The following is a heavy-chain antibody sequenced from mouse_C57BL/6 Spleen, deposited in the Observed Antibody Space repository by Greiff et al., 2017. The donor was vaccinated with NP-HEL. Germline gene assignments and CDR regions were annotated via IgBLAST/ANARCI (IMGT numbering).Heavy chain of an antibody. CDR1: GYTFTSYT. D-gene: IGHD1-1*01. Sequence: QVQLQQSGAELARPGASVKMSCKASGYTFTSYTMHWVKQRPGQGLEWIGYINPSSGYTKYNQKFKDKATLTADKSSSTAYMQLSSLTSEDSAVYYCASYYYGGYFDVWGTGTTVTFSS. V-gene: IGHV1-4*01. CDR3: ASYYYGGYFDV. CDR2: INPSSGYT. J-gene: IGHJ1*03.